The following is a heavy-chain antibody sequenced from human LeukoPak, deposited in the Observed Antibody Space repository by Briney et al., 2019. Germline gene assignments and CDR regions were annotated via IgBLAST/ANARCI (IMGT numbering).Heavy chain of an antibody. CDR3: AKSRGSTLFDS. D-gene: IGHD1-26*01. V-gene: IGHV3-23*01. J-gene: IGHJ4*02. Sequence: GGSLRLSCAASGFTFSSYTMSWVRQAPGKGLEWVSAISGSGGSTYYADSVKGRITISRDNSKNTLYLQMNSLRAEDTAIYYCAKSRGSTLFDSWGQGTLVTVSS. CDR2: ISGSGGST. CDR1: GFTFSSYT.